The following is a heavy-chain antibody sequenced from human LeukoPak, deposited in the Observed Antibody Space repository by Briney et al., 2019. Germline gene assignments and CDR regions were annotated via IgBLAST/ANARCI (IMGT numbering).Heavy chain of an antibody. J-gene: IGHJ3*02. CDR2: INHSGST. CDR1: GGSFSGYY. D-gene: IGHD6-6*01. V-gene: IGHV4-34*01. CDR3: ARSAPARHLNDAFDI. Sequence: SETLSLTCAVYGGSFSGYYWSWIRPPPGKGLEWIGEINHSGSTNYNPSLQSRVTITVDTSKNQLSLKLSSVTAADTAVYYCARSAPARHLNDAFDIWGQGTMVTVSS.